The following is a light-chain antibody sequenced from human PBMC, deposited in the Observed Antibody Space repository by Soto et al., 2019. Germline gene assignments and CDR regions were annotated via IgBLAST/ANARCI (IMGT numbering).Light chain of an antibody. CDR2: GIS. CDR3: QSYDSSLSGHVV. J-gene: IGLJ2*01. V-gene: IGLV1-40*01. CDR1: SSNIGAGYD. Sequence: QSVLTQPHSVSGAPGHRVTISCTGSSSNIGAGYDGHRYQQLPGTAAILLIYGISNRPAGIPDRFSGSKSGTSASLAITGLQAADEADYDCQSYDSSLSGHVVFGGGTKLTV.